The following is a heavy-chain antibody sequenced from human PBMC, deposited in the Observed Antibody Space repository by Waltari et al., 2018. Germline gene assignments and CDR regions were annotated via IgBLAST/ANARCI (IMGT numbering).Heavy chain of an antibody. Sequence: SSYAMHWVRQAPGKGLEWVAVISYDGSNKYYADSVKGRFTISRDNSKNTLYLQMNSLRAEDPAVYYCARDFVGPDIAAAGTNYWGQGTLVTVSS. D-gene: IGHD6-13*01. V-gene: IGHV3-30-3*01. CDR2: ISYDGSNK. CDR3: ARDFVGPDIAAAGTNY. J-gene: IGHJ4*02. CDR1: SSYA.